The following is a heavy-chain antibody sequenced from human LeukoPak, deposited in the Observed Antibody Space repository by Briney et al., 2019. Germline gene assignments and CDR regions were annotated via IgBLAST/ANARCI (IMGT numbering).Heavy chain of an antibody. CDR1: GFIFSSYS. CDR3: ARFIAAPYYFDY. Sequence: GGSLRLSCAASGFIFSSYSMNWVRQAPGKGLEWVSFISSSRSYIYYADSVKGRFTISRDNAKNSLYLQMNSLRAEDTAVYYCARFIAAPYYFDYWGRGTLVTVSS. V-gene: IGHV3-21*01. CDR2: ISSSRSYI. J-gene: IGHJ4*02. D-gene: IGHD6-13*01.